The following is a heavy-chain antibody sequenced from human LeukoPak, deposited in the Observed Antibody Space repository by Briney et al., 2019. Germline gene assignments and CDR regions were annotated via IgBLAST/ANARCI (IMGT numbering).Heavy chain of an antibody. Sequence: ASVKVSCKASGYTFTSYGISWVRQAPGQGLEWMGWISAYNGNTNYAQKLQGRVTMTTDTSTSTAYMELRSLRSDDTAVYYCARRKGNWNYQATFDYWGQGTLVTVSS. V-gene: IGHV1-18*01. D-gene: IGHD1-7*01. CDR2: ISAYNGNT. CDR3: ARRKGNWNYQATFDY. CDR1: GYTFTSYG. J-gene: IGHJ4*02.